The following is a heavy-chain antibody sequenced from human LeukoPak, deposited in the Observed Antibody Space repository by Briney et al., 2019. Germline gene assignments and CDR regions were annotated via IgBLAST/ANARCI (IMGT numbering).Heavy chain of an antibody. CDR1: GYTFTGNY. Sequence: ASVKLTCKASGYTFTGNYMHWVRQAPGQGLEWVGWINPNSCGTNYARKFQGRVTMTRDKSIRKAYMEMSRLTSDDKAVYYCARALARLSWFDPWGQGTLVTVSS. CDR3: ARALARLSWFDP. V-gene: IGHV1-2*02. D-gene: IGHD6-6*01. J-gene: IGHJ5*02. CDR2: INPNSCGT.